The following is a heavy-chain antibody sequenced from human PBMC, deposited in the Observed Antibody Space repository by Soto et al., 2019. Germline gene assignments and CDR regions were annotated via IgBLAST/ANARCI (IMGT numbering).Heavy chain of an antibody. Sequence: EASVKVSCTASGYTFNKYPIHWVRQAPGQGLEWMGWINPGNGDAGYSQKFQDRVTITRDTSASTAYMELSSLRSEDTAVYYCARKDYYDSGMYYFDYWGQGTLVTVSS. V-gene: IGHV1-3*01. CDR3: ARKDYYDSGMYYFDY. CDR1: GYTFNKYP. D-gene: IGHD3-22*01. J-gene: IGHJ4*02. CDR2: INPGNGDA.